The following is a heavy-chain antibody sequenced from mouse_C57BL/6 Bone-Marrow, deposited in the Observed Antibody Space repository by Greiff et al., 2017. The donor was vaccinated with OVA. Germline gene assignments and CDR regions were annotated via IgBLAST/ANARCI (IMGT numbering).Heavy chain of an antibody. J-gene: IGHJ2*01. Sequence: QVQLQQPGAELVMPGASVKLSCKASGYTFTSYWMHWVKQRPGQGLEWIGEIDPSDSYTNYNQKFKGKSTLTVDKSSSTAYMQLSSLTSEDSAVYYCARPHYYGSSYGFDYWGQGTTLTVSS. CDR2: IDPSDSYT. CDR1: GYTFTSYW. D-gene: IGHD1-1*01. V-gene: IGHV1-69*01. CDR3: ARPHYYGSSYGFDY.